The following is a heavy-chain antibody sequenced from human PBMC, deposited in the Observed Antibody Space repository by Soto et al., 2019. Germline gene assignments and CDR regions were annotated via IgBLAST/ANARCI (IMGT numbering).Heavy chain of an antibody. Sequence: PSETLSLTCTVSGGSISSSSYYWGWIRQPPGKGLEWIGSIYYSGSTYYNPSLKSRVTISVDTSKNQFSLKLSSVTAADTAVYCCARTPGWLQSYFDYWGQGTLVTVSS. CDR3: ARTPGWLQSYFDY. J-gene: IGHJ4*02. CDR1: GGSISSSSYY. CDR2: IYYSGST. D-gene: IGHD5-12*01. V-gene: IGHV4-39*01.